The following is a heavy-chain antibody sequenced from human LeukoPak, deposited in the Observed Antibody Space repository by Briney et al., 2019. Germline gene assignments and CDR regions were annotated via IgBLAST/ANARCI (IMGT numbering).Heavy chain of an antibody. J-gene: IGHJ4*02. CDR2: VFYSGTT. CDR1: GGSSRSSGHN. D-gene: IGHD3-3*01. V-gene: IGHV4-39*02. CDR3: ARRPKQPGFWSGYVDS. Sequence: PSETLSLTCTVSGGSSRSSGHNCDWIRQPPGEGLEYIGSVFYSGTTYNHTSLKSRATTSVDTSKTHFSLKLSSVTAADTAVYSCARRPKQPGFWSGYVDSWGQGTLVTVSS.